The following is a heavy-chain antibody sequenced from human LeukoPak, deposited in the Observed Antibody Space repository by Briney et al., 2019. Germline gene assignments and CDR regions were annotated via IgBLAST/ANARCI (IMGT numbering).Heavy chain of an antibody. V-gene: IGHV4-4*02. CDR2: IYHSGNT. CDR1: GGSISSSNW. CDR3: AREEMPGKFDY. D-gene: IGHD1-26*01. Sequence: SETLSLTCAVSGGSISSSNWWSWVRQPPGKGLEWIGEIYHSGNTNYNPSLKSRVTISLDKSKNQFSLKLRSVTAADTAVYYCAREEMPGKFDYWGQGTLVAVSS. J-gene: IGHJ4*02.